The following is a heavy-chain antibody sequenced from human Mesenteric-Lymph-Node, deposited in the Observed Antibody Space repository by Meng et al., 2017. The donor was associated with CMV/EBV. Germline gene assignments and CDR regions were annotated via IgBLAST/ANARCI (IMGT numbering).Heavy chain of an antibody. J-gene: IGHJ6*02. CDR1: GFTFGDYA. CDR3: TRTPGYCTNGVCYRPPDV. Sequence: GESLKISCTASGFTFGDYAMSWVRQAPGKGLEWVGFIRSKAYGGTTGYAASVKGRFTISRDDSKSIAYLQMNSLKTEDTAVYYCTRTPGYCTNGVCYRPPDVWGQGTTVTVSS. CDR2: IRSKAYGGTT. D-gene: IGHD2-8*01. V-gene: IGHV3-49*04.